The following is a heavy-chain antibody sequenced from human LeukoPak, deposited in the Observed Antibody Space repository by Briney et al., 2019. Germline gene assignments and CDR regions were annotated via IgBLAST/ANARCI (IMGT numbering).Heavy chain of an antibody. Sequence: GASVKVSCKASGYTFTRFYMHWVRQAPGQGLEWMGIINPSGGRTSYAQKFQGRVTMTRDTSTSTVYMELSSLGSEDTAVYCCARGGIAASGASDIWGQGTMVTVSS. CDR2: INPSGGRT. J-gene: IGHJ3*02. D-gene: IGHD6-13*01. V-gene: IGHV1-46*01. CDR1: GYTFTRFY. CDR3: ARGGIAASGASDI.